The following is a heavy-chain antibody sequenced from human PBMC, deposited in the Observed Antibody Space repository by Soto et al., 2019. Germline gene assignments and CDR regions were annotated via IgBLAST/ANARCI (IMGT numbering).Heavy chain of an antibody. V-gene: IGHV1-3*04. CDR1: GYTFTRYA. Sequence: GASVKVSCKASGYTFTRYAMHWVRQAPGQGLEWMGWINTGNGNTHYSQKFQGRVTFTRDASATTAYMELSSLRSEDTAVYYCAREQKDSSGYSKTSLDYWGQGTLVTVSS. CDR3: AREQKDSSGYSKTSLDY. CDR2: INTGNGNT. J-gene: IGHJ4*02. D-gene: IGHD3-22*01.